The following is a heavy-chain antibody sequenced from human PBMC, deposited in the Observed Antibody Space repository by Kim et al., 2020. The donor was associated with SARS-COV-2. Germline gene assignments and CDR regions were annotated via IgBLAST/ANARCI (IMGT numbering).Heavy chain of an antibody. V-gene: IGHV3-23*01. Sequence: GGSLRLSCAASGFTFSSYVMSWVRQAPGKGLEWVSIISGIGSNTYYADSVKGRFTISRDNSKNTVYLQMNSLRAEDTAVYYCAKDLYSSAWTNQFDYWGQGILVTVSS. CDR3: AKDLYSSAWTNQFDY. D-gene: IGHD6-19*01. CDR1: GFTFSSYV. CDR2: ISGIGSNT. J-gene: IGHJ4*02.